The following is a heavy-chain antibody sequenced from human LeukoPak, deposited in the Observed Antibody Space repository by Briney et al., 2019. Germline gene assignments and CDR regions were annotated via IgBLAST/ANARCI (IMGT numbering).Heavy chain of an antibody. Sequence: GGSLRLSCAASGFTFSDYYMSWIRQAPGKGLEWVSYISSSGSTIYYADSVKGRFTISRDNAKNSLYLQMNSLRAEDTAVYYWARALDRGSYAIDYWAREPWSPSP. D-gene: IGHD1-26*01. V-gene: IGHV3-11*01. CDR3: ARALDRGSYAIDY. CDR2: ISSSGSTI. CDR1: GFTFSDYY. J-gene: IGHJ4*02.